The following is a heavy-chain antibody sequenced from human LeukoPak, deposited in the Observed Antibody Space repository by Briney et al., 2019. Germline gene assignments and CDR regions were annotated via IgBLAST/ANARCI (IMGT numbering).Heavy chain of an antibody. D-gene: IGHD3-10*01. Sequence: GGSLRLSCAGSGFNVSSNYMSWVRQAPGKGLEWVSVIYSGGSTHSADSVKGRFTISRDNSKNTLYLQMNSLRAEDTAVYYCSGSYYSPSDYWGQGTLVTVS. V-gene: IGHV3-53*01. CDR2: IYSGGST. CDR1: GFNVSSNY. J-gene: IGHJ4*02. CDR3: SGSYYSPSDY.